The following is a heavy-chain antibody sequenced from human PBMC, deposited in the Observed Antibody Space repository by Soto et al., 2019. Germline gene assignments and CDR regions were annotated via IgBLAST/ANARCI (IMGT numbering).Heavy chain of an antibody. Sequence: PGESLKISCKGSGYSFTSYWISWVRQMPGKGMEWMGRIYPSDSYTNYSPSFQGHVTISADKSISTAYLQWSSLKASDTAMYYCARLNKGAPKKYCSSTSCYAGEFDPWGQGTLVTVSS. CDR1: GYSFTSYW. D-gene: IGHD2-2*01. CDR3: ARLNKGAPKKYCSSTSCYAGEFDP. V-gene: IGHV5-10-1*01. J-gene: IGHJ5*02. CDR2: IYPSDSYT.